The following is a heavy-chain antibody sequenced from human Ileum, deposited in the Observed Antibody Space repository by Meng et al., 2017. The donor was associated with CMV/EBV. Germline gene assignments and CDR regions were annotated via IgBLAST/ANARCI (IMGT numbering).Heavy chain of an antibody. CDR1: GFTFSRDW. J-gene: IGHJ4*02. CDR3: VRGEWWGADTVGADY. V-gene: IGHV3-74*01. D-gene: IGHD2-15*01. Sequence: GFTFSRDWMDWVRQAPGKGMVWVSRINTEGFYTNYADSVKGRFTISRDNSKNTVYLQMNSLRPEDTAVYYCVRGEWWGADTVGADYWGQGTLVTVSS. CDR2: INTEGFYT.